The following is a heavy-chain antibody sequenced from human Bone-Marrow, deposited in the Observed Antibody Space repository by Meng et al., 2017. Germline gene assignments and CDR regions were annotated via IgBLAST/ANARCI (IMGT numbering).Heavy chain of an antibody. V-gene: IGHV5-51*01. CDR3: ARTHPYYDILTGYYRGEDLDY. CDR1: YW. J-gene: IGHJ4*02. D-gene: IGHD3-9*01. Sequence: YWSWIRQPAGKGLEWMGIIYPGDSDTRYSPSFQGQVTISADKSISTAYLQWSSLKASDTAMYYCARTHPYYDILTGYYRGEDLDYWGQGTLVTVSS. CDR2: IYPGDSDT.